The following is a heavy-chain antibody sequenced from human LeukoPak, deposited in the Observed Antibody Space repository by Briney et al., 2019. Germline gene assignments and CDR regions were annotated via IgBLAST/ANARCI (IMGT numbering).Heavy chain of an antibody. Sequence: GGSLRLSCAASGFTFSSYSMNWVRQAPGKGLEWVSYISSSSSTIYYADSVKGRFTISRDNAKNSLYLQMNSLRAEDTAVYYCARAKSYYGYYYDSSGYYCPDYWGQGTLVTVSS. D-gene: IGHD3-22*01. V-gene: IGHV3-48*01. CDR2: ISSSSSTI. CDR3: ARAKSYYGYYYDSSGYYCPDY. CDR1: GFTFSSYS. J-gene: IGHJ4*02.